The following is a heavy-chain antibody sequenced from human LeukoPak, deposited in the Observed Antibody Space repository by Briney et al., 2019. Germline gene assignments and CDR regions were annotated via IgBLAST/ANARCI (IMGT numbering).Heavy chain of an antibody. CDR2: IHHSGNT. J-gene: IGHJ4*02. CDR1: GGSISISSSY. CDR3: ARQAVHYYGSGSYYNEYYFDY. D-gene: IGHD3-10*01. V-gene: IGHV4-39*01. Sequence: SETLSLTCTVSGGSISISSSYWGWIRQPPGKGLEWIGSIHHSGNTYYNPSLKSRVIISVDTSKNQFSLKVTSVTAADTAVYYCARQAVHYYGSGSYYNEYYFDYWGQGTLVTVSS.